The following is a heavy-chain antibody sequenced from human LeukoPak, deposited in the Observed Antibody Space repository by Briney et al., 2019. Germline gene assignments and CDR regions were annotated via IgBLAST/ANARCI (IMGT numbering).Heavy chain of an antibody. CDR2: IYHSGST. V-gene: IGHV4-4*02. CDR3: ARGTTILYYFDY. CDR1: GGSISSSNW. Sequence: SETLSLTCAVSGGSISSSNWWSWVRQPPGKGLEWIGEIYHSGSTNYNPSLMSRVTISVDKSKNQFSLKLSSVTAADTAVYYCARGTTILYYFDYWGQGTLVTVSS. D-gene: IGHD1-7*01. J-gene: IGHJ4*02.